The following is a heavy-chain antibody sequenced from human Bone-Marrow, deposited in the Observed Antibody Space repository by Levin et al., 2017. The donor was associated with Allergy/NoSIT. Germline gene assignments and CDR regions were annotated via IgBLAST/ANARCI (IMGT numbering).Heavy chain of an antibody. CDR2: ILYDGSNK. CDR3: AKDEGATRSYYLNY. Sequence: PGGSLRLSCAASGLTFSSYAMHWVRQAPGKGLEWVAFILYDGSNKYYADSVKGRFTISRDNSKNTLYLQMNSLRAEDTAVYYCAKDEGATRSYYLNYWGQGTLVTVSS. J-gene: IGHJ4*02. CDR1: GLTFSSYA. D-gene: IGHD1-26*01. V-gene: IGHV3-30*18.